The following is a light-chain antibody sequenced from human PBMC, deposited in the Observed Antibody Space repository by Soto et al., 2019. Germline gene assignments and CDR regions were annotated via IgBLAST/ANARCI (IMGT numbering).Light chain of an antibody. V-gene: IGLV2-23*01. CDR2: EAS. J-gene: IGLJ2*01. CDR1: SSDIGSYNL. CDR3: CSYSGSNTVV. Sequence: SALTQPASVSGSPGQSITISCTGTSSDIGSYNLVSWYQHHPGKAPKLIIYEASKRPPGVSNRFSASTSGNTASLTISGLQAEDESDYYCCSYSGSNTVVFGGGTKVTVL.